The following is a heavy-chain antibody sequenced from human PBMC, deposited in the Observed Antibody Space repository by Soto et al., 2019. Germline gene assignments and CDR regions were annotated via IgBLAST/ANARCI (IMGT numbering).Heavy chain of an antibody. Sequence: QVQLQESGPGLVKPSETLSLTCTVSGGSISSYYWSWIRQPPGKGLEWIGYIYYSGSTNYNPSLKSRVTMSVDTSKNQFSLKLASVTAADTAVYYCASGGRAYGSGGSCYALFDYWGQGTLVTVSS. V-gene: IGHV4-59*01. CDR2: IYYSGST. CDR1: GGSISSYY. CDR3: ASGGRAYGSGGSCYALFDY. J-gene: IGHJ4*02. D-gene: IGHD2-15*01.